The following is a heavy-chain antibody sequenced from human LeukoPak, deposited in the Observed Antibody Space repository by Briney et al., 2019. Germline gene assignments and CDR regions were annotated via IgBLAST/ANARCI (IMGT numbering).Heavy chain of an antibody. V-gene: IGHV3-15*01. CDR1: GFTFSNAW. CDR3: TTESSPPGGYSYGSWFRPVPTHTTGY. D-gene: IGHD5-18*01. Sequence: GGSLRLSCAASGFTFSNAWMSWVRQAPGKGLEWVGRIKSKTDGGTTDYAAPVKGRFTISRDDSKNTLYLQMNSLKTEDTAVYYCTTESSPPGGYSYGSWFRPVPTHTTGYWGQGTLVTVSS. CDR2: IKSKTDGGTT. J-gene: IGHJ4*02.